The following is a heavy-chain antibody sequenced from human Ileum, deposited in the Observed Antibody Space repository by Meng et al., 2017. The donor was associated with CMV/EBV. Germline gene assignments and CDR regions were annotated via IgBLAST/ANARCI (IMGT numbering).Heavy chain of an antibody. CDR1: GYSMNNYY. V-gene: IGHV4-59*01. CDR3: AGGPGWLPTD. Sequence: SLTCSVFGYSMNNYYCGWIRQPPGKGPEWIGHIYKTGTTNYNPSLMSRVTISVEPSKNQFSLRLRSVTAADTAVYYCAGGPGWLPTDWGRGTLVTVSS. CDR2: IYKTGTT. D-gene: IGHD5-24*01. J-gene: IGHJ4*02.